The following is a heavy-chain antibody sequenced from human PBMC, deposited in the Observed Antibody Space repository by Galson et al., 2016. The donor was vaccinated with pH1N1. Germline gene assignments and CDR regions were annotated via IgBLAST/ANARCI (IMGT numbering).Heavy chain of an antibody. J-gene: IGHJ6*02. Sequence: SVKVSCKASGGTFSSYAISWVRQAPGQGLEWMGGIIPILGITNEAQTFQGRFTVTADKSTSTAYMELSSLRSEDTAVYYCARDNTAVMTAIYYYGLNVWGQGTTVTVSS. D-gene: IGHD2-21*02. V-gene: IGHV1-69*10. CDR2: IIPILGIT. CDR1: GGTFSSYA. CDR3: ARDNTAVMTAIYYYGLNV.